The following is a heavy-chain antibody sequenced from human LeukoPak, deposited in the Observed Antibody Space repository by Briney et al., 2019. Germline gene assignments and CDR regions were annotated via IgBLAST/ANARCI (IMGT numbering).Heavy chain of an antibody. Sequence: ASVKVSCKVSGYTLTELSMHWVRQAPGKGLEWMGGFDPEDGETIYAQKFQGRVTMTEDTSTDTAYMELSSLRSEDTAVYYCVCPRGYSYVLGFTFDYWGQGTLVTVSS. D-gene: IGHD5-18*01. J-gene: IGHJ4*02. CDR2: FDPEDGET. CDR3: VCPRGYSYVLGFTFDY. V-gene: IGHV1-24*01. CDR1: GYTLTELS.